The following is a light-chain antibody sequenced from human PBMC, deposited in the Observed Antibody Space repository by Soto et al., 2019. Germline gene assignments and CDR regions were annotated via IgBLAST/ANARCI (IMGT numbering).Light chain of an antibody. J-gene: IGLJ2*01. V-gene: IGLV1-47*02. CDR1: SSNIETND. Sequence: QSVLTQPPSASGTPGQRVTISCSGSSSNIETNDIYWHQQLPGSAPKLLIYSNDQRPSGVPDRFSASKSGTSASLAISGLLSEDEAEYFCATWDDSRSGVVFGGGTKLTVL. CDR2: SND. CDR3: ATWDDSRSGVV.